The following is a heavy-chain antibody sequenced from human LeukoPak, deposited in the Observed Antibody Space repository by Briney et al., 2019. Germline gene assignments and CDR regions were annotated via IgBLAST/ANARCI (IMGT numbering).Heavy chain of an antibody. V-gene: IGHV1-8*02. CDR1: GYTFTSYG. D-gene: IGHD2-2*01. Sequence: ASVKVSCKASGYTFTSYGINWVRQATGQGLEWMGWMNPNSGNTGYAQKFQGRVTMTRNTSISTAYMELSSLRSEDTAVYYCARGGVGYCSSTSCYGSGGLDYWGQGTLVTVSS. CDR3: ARGGVGYCSSTSCYGSGGLDY. J-gene: IGHJ4*02. CDR2: MNPNSGNT.